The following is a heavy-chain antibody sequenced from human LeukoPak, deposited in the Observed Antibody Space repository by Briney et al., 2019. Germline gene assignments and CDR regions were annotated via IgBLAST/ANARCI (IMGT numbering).Heavy chain of an antibody. J-gene: IGHJ6*03. CDR1: GFTFRSFS. D-gene: IGHD3-9*01. V-gene: IGHV3-48*04. CDR2: ISSSGSTI. Sequence: GGSLRLSCAASGFTFRSFSIDWVRQAPGKGLEWVAYISSSGSTIYYADSVKGRFTISRDNAKNSLYLQMNSLRAEDTAVYYCAKSPASGLRYFDWSPYYYYMDVWGKGTTVTVSS. CDR3: AKSPASGLRYFDWSPYYYYMDV.